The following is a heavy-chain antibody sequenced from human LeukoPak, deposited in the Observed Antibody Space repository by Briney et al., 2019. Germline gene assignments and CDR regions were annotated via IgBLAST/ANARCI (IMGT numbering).Heavy chain of an antibody. J-gene: IGHJ3*02. CDR2: IRYDGSNK. Sequence: GGSLRLSCAASGFTFSSYGMHWVRQAPGKGLEWVAFIRYDGSNKYYADSVKGRFTISRDNSKNTLYLQMNSLRAEDTAVYYCAKDWAPGYTPPDAFDIWGQGTMVTVSS. D-gene: IGHD2-2*02. CDR3: AKDWAPGYTPPDAFDI. CDR1: GFTFSSYG. V-gene: IGHV3-30*02.